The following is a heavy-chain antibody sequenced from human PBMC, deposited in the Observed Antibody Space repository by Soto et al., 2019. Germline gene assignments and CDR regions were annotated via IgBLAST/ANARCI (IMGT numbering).Heavy chain of an antibody. CDR2: IYHSGNT. Sequence: PSETLSLTCAVSGYSISLGYYWGWIRQPPGKGLEWIGSIYHSGNTYYNPSLKSRVSISLDTSKNHFSLELTSVTAADTAVYYCARGIWNIEEMIYGFYFDPWGPGTLVTVSS. J-gene: IGHJ5*02. V-gene: IGHV4-38-2*01. CDR1: GYSISLGYY. CDR3: ARGIWNIEEMIYGFYFDP. D-gene: IGHD2-8*01.